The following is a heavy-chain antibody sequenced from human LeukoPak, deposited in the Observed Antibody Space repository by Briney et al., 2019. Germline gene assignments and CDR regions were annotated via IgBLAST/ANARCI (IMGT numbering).Heavy chain of an antibody. J-gene: IGHJ4*02. CDR1: GGSISNKY. CDR2: IYSSGST. D-gene: IGHD6-19*01. CDR3: ATDFGDSSGWYRF. Sequence: PSETLSLTCTVSGGSISNKYWSWIRQPPGKGLEWIGYIYSSGSTNYNPSLKSRVSISVDTSKNQFSLEVTSVTAADTAVYYCATDFGDSSGWYRFWGQGTLVAVSS. V-gene: IGHV4-59*08.